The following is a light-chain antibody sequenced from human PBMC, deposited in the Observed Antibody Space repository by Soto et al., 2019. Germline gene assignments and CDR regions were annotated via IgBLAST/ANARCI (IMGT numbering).Light chain of an antibody. CDR2: GAS. J-gene: IGKJ5*01. V-gene: IGKV3-15*01. Sequence: EIVMTQSPATLSVSPGERAALSCRASQSVNGNLAWYQQIPGQAPRLLIYGASTRATGIPARFSGSGFGTEFTLTISSLKSEDFAVYYCQQYNYRPPAFGQGTRLEIK. CDR3: QQYNYRPPA. CDR1: QSVNGN.